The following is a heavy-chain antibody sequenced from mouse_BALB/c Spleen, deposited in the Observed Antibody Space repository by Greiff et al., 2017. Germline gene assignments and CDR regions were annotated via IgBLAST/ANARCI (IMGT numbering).Heavy chain of an antibody. Sequence: EVKLVESGPGLVKPSQSLSLTCTVTGYSITSDYAWNWIRQFPGNKLEWMGYISYSGSTSYNPSLKSRISITRDTSKNQFFLQLNSVTTEDTATYYCARYNDRYWYFDVWGAGTTVTVSS. D-gene: IGHD1-3*01. J-gene: IGHJ1*01. CDR2: ISYSGST. CDR1: GYSITSDYA. V-gene: IGHV3-2*02. CDR3: ARYNDRYWYFDV.